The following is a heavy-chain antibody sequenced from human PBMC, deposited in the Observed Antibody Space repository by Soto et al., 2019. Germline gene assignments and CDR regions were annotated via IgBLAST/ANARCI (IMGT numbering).Heavy chain of an antibody. CDR3: ARVGGYSGYDWDY. D-gene: IGHD5-12*01. V-gene: IGHV1-69*02. Sequence: QVQLVQSGAEVKKPGSSVKVSCKASGGTFSSYTISWVRQAPGQGLEWMGRIIPILGIANYAQKFQGRVTITADKSTSTAYMELSRLRSEDTAVYDCARVGGYSGYDWDYWGQGTLVTVSS. J-gene: IGHJ4*02. CDR2: IIPILGIA. CDR1: GGTFSSYT.